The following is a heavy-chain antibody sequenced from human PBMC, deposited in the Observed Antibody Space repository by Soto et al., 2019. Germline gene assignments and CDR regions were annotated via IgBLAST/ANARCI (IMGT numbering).Heavy chain of an antibody. Sequence: SETLSLTCTVSGGSISSHYWSWVRQAPGKGLEWIGHIYYRGSTTYNPSLRSRSTISVGTSNNQFSLKLSSVTTADTAVYYCARDGREASGMDVWGQGTKVTVSS. D-gene: IGHD1-26*01. CDR3: ARDGREASGMDV. CDR1: GGSISSHY. V-gene: IGHV4-59*11. J-gene: IGHJ6*02. CDR2: IYYRGST.